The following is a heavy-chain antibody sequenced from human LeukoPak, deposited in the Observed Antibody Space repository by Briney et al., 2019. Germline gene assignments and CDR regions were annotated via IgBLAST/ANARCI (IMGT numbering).Heavy chain of an antibody. CDR2: INPNSGGT. CDR1: GYKFTGYY. V-gene: IGHV1-2*02. CDR3: ARSDSSGWSNYYYYMDV. Sequence: ASVKVSCKASGYKFTGYYLHWVRQAPGQGLEWMGWINPNSGGTNYAQKFQGRVTMTRDTSISTAYMELSRLRSDDTAVYYCARSDSSGWSNYYYYMDVWGKGTAVTVSS. D-gene: IGHD6-19*01. J-gene: IGHJ6*03.